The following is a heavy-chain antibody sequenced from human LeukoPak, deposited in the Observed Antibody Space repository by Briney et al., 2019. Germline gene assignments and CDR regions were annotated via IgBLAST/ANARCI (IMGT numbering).Heavy chain of an antibody. CDR2: IYYSGST. Sequence: SETLSLTCTVSGGSISSYYWSWIRQPPGKGLEWIGYIYYSGSTNYNPSLESRVTISVDTSKNQFSLKLSSVTAADTAVYYCARSHDYDIYYFDYWGQGTLVTVSS. CDR3: ARSHDYDIYYFDY. CDR1: GGSISSYY. J-gene: IGHJ4*02. D-gene: IGHD4-17*01. V-gene: IGHV4-59*08.